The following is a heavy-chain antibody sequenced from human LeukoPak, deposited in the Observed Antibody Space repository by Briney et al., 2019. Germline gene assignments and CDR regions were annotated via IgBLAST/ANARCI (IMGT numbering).Heavy chain of an antibody. CDR1: GGSISSSNYY. D-gene: IGHD6-19*01. V-gene: IGHV4-39*01. CDR3: ARLMQWLAHDAFDI. J-gene: IGHJ3*02. Sequence: SETLSLTCTVSGGSISSSNYYWGWIRQPPGKGLEWIGSIYYSGSTYYNPSLKSRVTISVDTSKNQLSLKLGSVTAADTAVYYCARLMQWLAHDAFDIWGQGTMVTVSS. CDR2: IYYSGST.